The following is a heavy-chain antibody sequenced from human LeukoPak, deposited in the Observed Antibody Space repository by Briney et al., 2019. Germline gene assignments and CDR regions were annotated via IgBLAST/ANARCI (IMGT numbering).Heavy chain of an antibody. J-gene: IGHJ3*02. V-gene: IGHV1-18*01. CDR1: GYTFTSYG. D-gene: IGHD1-26*01. Sequence: ASVKVSCKASGYTFTSYGISWVRQAPGQGLEWMGWISAYNGNTNYAQKLQGRVTMTTDTSTSTAYMELRSLRSDDTAVYYCARWKSGSYYEEAFDIWGQGTMVTVSS. CDR2: ISAYNGNT. CDR3: ARWKSGSYYEEAFDI.